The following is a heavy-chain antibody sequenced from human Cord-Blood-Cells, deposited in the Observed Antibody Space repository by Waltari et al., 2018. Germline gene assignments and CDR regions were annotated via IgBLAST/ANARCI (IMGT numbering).Heavy chain of an antibody. CDR2: IITIIVTA. Sequence: QVQLVQSGAEVKKPGSSVKVSCKASGGTFSSYAISWVRQAPGQGLEWMGGIITIIVTANYAQKFQGRVTITADKSTSTAYMELSSLRSEDTAVYYCAREFPDSSSWYYWGQGTLVTVSS. D-gene: IGHD6-13*01. CDR1: GGTFSSYA. V-gene: IGHV1-69*06. J-gene: IGHJ4*02. CDR3: AREFPDSSSWYY.